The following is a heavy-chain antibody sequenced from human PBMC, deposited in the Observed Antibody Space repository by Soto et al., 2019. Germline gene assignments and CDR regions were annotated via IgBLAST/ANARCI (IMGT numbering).Heavy chain of an antibody. CDR3: AKDQASGQGSFDS. J-gene: IGHJ4*02. Sequence: VKLVESGGGVVQPGGSLRLSCAASGFTFNIYGMHWVRQAPDKGLEWVALISYDGSNQYYADSVKGRFTISRDNSKNTLFLQMHSLRADDTAVYYCAKDQASGQGSFDSWGQGTLVTVSS. V-gene: IGHV3-30*18. CDR1: GFTFNIYG. CDR2: ISYDGSNQ.